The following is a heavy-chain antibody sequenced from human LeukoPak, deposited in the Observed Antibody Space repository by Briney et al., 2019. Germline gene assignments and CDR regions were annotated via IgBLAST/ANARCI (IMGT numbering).Heavy chain of an antibody. D-gene: IGHD3-10*01. Sequence: GGSLRLSCVVSGLTFTSYTMDWVRQAPGKGLEWVSAISGSGGSTYYADSVKGRFTISRDNSKNTLYLQMNSLRAEDTAVYYCAKYAFQGVIKRSLFDYWGQGTLVTVSS. CDR1: GLTFTSYT. CDR2: ISGSGGST. J-gene: IGHJ4*02. V-gene: IGHV3-23*01. CDR3: AKYAFQGVIKRSLFDY.